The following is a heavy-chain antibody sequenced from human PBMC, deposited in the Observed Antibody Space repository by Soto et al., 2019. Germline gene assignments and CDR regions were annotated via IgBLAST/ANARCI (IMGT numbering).Heavy chain of an antibody. V-gene: IGHV1-69*02. CDR2: IIPILGIA. D-gene: IGHD3-9*01. Sequence: SVKVSCKASGGTFSSYTISWVRQAPGQGLEWMGRIIPILGIANYAQKFQGRVTITADKSTSTVYMELSSLRSEDTAVYFCARFVAATGHDYWGQGTLVTVSS. CDR1: GGTFSSYT. J-gene: IGHJ4*02. CDR3: ARFVAATGHDY.